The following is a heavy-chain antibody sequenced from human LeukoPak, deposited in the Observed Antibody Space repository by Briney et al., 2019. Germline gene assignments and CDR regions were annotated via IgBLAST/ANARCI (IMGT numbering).Heavy chain of an antibody. V-gene: IGHV1-18*01. J-gene: IGHJ6*02. D-gene: IGHD6-13*01. Sequence: ASVKVSCKASGYTFTSYGISWVRQAPRQGLEWTGWISAYNGNTNYAQKYQARVTMTTDTSTSTAYMELRSLRSDDTAVYYCARVAAAGTSGMDVWGQGTTVTVSS. CDR1: GYTFTSYG. CDR3: ARVAAAGTSGMDV. CDR2: ISAYNGNT.